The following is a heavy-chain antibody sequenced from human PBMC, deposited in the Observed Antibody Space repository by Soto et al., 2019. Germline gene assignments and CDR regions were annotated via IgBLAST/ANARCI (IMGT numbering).Heavy chain of an antibody. CDR3: ARDPPYSSSWSYFDY. J-gene: IGHJ4*02. D-gene: IGHD6-13*01. CDR1: GFTFSDYS. Sequence: EVQLVESGGGLVKPGGSLRVSCAASGFTFSDYSMNWVRQAAGKGLEWLSSITSTGAYIYYADSVKGRFTISRDNAGSSLFLQMNSLRAEDTAMYYCARDPPYSSSWSYFDYWAQGTLVTVSS. CDR2: ITSTGAYI. V-gene: IGHV3-21*01.